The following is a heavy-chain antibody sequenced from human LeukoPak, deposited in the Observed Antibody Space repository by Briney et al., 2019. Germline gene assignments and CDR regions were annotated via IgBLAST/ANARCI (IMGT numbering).Heavy chain of an antibody. J-gene: IGHJ5*02. V-gene: IGHV3-11*04. Sequence: GGSLRLSCVASGFTFSDYYMTWIRQAPGKGLEWVSYISSSGSDIYNADSVKGRFTISRDNAENSLYLQMNSLRAEDTAVYYCARDPYGSGRKGSWGQGTLVTVSS. CDR1: GFTFSDYY. D-gene: IGHD3-10*01. CDR3: ARDPYGSGRKGS. CDR2: ISSSGSDI.